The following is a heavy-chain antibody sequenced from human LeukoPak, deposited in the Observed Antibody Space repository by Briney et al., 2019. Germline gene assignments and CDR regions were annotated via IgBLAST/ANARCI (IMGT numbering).Heavy chain of an antibody. CDR1: GFTFSSYA. D-gene: IGHD2-15*01. CDR3: AKSRLVAVVAAYMDV. CDR2: ISYDASNK. Sequence: PGGSLRLSCAASGFTFSSYAMHWVRQAPGKGLEWVTIISYDASNKYYADSVKGRFTISRDNSKNTLYLQLGSLRPEDTAVYYCAKSRLVAVVAAYMDVWGKGTTVTVSS. J-gene: IGHJ6*04. V-gene: IGHV3-30*18.